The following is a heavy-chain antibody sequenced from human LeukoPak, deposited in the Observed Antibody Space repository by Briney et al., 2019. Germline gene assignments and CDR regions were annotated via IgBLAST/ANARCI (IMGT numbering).Heavy chain of an antibody. D-gene: IGHD3-10*01. CDR3: ARDHRSGSYYKPPDY. V-gene: IGHV3-64*01. J-gene: IGHJ4*02. CDR2: ISSNGGST. CDR1: GFTFSSYA. Sequence: PGGSLRLSCAAPGFTFSSYAMHWVRQAPGKGLEYVSAISSNGGSTYYANSVKGRFTISRDNSKNTLYLQMGSLRAEDMAVYYCARDHRSGSYYKPPDYWGQGTLVTVSS.